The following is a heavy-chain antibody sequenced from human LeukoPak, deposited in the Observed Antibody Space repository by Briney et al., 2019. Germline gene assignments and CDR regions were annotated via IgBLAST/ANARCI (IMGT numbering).Heavy chain of an antibody. CDR3: AKGAMVRGVYYFDY. Sequence: GGSLRLSCAASGFTFSNYWMHWVRQAPGKGLEWVSAISGSGGSTYYADSVKGRFTISRDNSKNTLYLQMNSLRAEDTAVYYCAKGAMVRGVYYFDYWGQGTLVTVSS. J-gene: IGHJ4*02. CDR2: ISGSGGST. V-gene: IGHV3-23*01. D-gene: IGHD3-10*01. CDR1: GFTFSNYW.